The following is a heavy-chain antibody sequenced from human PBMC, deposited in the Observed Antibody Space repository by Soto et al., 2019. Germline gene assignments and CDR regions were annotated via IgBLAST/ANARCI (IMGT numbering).Heavy chain of an antibody. D-gene: IGHD6-19*01. J-gene: IGHJ4*02. CDR3: ARDLGLAVAVGLDY. Sequence: QVQLVESGGGVVQPGRSLRLSCAASGFTFSSYAMHWVRQAPGKGLEWVAVISYDGSNKYYADSVKGRFTISRDNSXNTLYLQMNSLRAEDTAVYYCARDLGLAVAVGLDYWGQGTLVTVSS. CDR2: ISYDGSNK. V-gene: IGHV3-30-3*01. CDR1: GFTFSSYA.